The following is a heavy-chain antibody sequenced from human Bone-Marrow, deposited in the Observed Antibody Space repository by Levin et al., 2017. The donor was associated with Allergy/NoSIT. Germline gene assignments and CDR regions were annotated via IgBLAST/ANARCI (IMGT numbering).Heavy chain of an antibody. V-gene: IGHV4-59*08. CDR1: GGSISSSY. J-gene: IGHJ4*02. Sequence: SQTLSLTCTVSGGSISSSYWSWIRQPPGKGLEWIGYIYYSGSTNYNPSLKSRVTISVDTSKNQFSLKLSSVTAADTAVYYCARGKDCSSTSCYLFDYWGQGTLVTVSS. D-gene: IGHD2-2*01. CDR3: ARGKDCSSTSCYLFDY. CDR2: IYYSGST.